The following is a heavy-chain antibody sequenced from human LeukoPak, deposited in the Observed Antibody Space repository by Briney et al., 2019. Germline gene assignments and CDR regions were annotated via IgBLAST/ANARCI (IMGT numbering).Heavy chain of an antibody. CDR2: INSDSSSI. J-gene: IGHJ3*02. D-gene: IGHD2-15*01. CDR1: GFTFNDYT. V-gene: IGHV3-48*01. CDR3: ARRAAATTAVAFDI. Sequence: GGSLRLSCAASGFTFNDYTLNWVRQAPGKGLEWLSYINSDSSSIYYADSVKGRLTISRDNAKNSLYLQMNSLRVEDTAVYYCARRAAATTAVAFDIWGQGTLVTVSS.